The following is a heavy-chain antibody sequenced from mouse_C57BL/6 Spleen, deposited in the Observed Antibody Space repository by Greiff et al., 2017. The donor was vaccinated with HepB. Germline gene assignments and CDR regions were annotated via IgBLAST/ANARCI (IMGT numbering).Heavy chain of an antibody. D-gene: IGHD1-1*01. CDR3: SYYYGSSYAYAMDY. J-gene: IGHJ4*01. CDR2: IDPEDGET. Sequence: EVQLQQSGAELVKPGASVKLSCTASGFNIKDYYMHWVKQRTEQGLEWIGRIDPEDGETKYDPKFQGKATITADTSSNTAYLQLSSLTSEDTAVYYCSYYYGSSYAYAMDYWGQGTSVTVSA. CDR1: GFNIKDYY. V-gene: IGHV14-2*01.